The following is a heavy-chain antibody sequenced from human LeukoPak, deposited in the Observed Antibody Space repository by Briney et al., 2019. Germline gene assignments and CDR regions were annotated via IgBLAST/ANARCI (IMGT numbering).Heavy chain of an antibody. CDR3: ARDGFHRYDYVWGSYRYVRGGFDY. CDR2: INHSGST. CDR1: GGSFSGYY. V-gene: IGHV4-34*01. J-gene: IGHJ4*02. D-gene: IGHD3-16*02. Sequence: SETLSLTCAVYGGSFSGYYWSWIRQPPGKGLEWIGEINHSGSTNYNPSLKSRVTISVDTSKNQFSLKLSSVTAADTAVYYCARDGFHRYDYVWGSYRYVRGGFDYWGQGTLVTVSS.